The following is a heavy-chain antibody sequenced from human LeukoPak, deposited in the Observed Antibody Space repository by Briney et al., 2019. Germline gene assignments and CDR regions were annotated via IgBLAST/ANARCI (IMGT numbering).Heavy chain of an antibody. D-gene: IGHD4-17*01. CDR1: GFTFSSYA. J-gene: IGHJ3*02. CDR3: AKGYDYDPSGDAFDI. Sequence: GGSLRLSCAASGFTFSSYAMTWVRQAPGKGLEWVSAIGDSGRNTYYADSVRGRFTISRDNSKNTLYLQMNSLRAEDTAVYYCAKGYDYDPSGDAFDIWGQGTMVTVSS. V-gene: IGHV3-23*01. CDR2: IGDSGRNT.